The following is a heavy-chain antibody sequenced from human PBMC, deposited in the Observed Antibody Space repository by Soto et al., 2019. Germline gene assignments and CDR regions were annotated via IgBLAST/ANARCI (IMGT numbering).Heavy chain of an antibody. D-gene: IGHD1-26*01. CDR2: IYYSGST. CDR3: ARHGFDQWELLMNWFDP. CDR1: GGSISSSSYY. V-gene: IGHV4-39*01. J-gene: IGHJ5*02. Sequence: QLQLQESGPGLVKPSETLSLTCTVSGGSISSSSYYWGWIRQPPGKGLEWIGSIYYSGSTYYNPSLKSRVTISVDTSKTQFSLKLSSVTAADPAVYYCARHGFDQWELLMNWFDPWGQGTLVTVSS.